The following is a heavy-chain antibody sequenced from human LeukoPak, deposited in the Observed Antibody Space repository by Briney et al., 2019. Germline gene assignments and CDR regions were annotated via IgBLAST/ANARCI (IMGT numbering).Heavy chain of an antibody. CDR1: GYTFTSYA. CDR3: ARGQYCSGGSCYEGWFDP. Sequence: ASVKVSCKASGYTFTSYAMNWVRQAPGQGLEWMGWINTNTRNPTYAQGFTGRFVFSLDTSVSTAYLQICSLKAEDTAVYYCARGQYCSGGSCYEGWFDPWGQGTLVTVSS. J-gene: IGHJ5*02. CDR2: INTNTRNP. D-gene: IGHD2-15*01. V-gene: IGHV7-4-1*01.